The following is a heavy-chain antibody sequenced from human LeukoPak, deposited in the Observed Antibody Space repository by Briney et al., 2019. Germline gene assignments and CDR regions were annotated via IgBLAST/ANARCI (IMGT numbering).Heavy chain of an antibody. CDR1: GFTVSSNY. J-gene: IGHJ3*02. Sequence: PGGSLRLSCAASGFTVSSNYMSWVRQAPGKGLEWVSVIYSGGSTYYADSVKGRFTISRDNSKNTLYLQMNSLRAKDTAVYYCARDGCSSTSCPDAFDIWGQGTTVTVSS. V-gene: IGHV3-66*02. CDR2: IYSGGST. CDR3: ARDGCSSTSCPDAFDI. D-gene: IGHD2-2*01.